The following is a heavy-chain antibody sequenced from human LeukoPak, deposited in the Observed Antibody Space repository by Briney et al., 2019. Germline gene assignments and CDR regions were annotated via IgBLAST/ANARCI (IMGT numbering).Heavy chain of an antibody. J-gene: IGHJ4*02. D-gene: IGHD4-17*01. V-gene: IGHV3-23*01. Sequence: GGTLRLSCAASGFTFSSYGMSWVRQAPGKGLEWVSATSGSGGSTYYADSVKGRFTVSRDNSKNTLYLQMNSLRAEDTAVYYCAKSSGEVILHTPYDQAFDYWGQGTLVTVSS. CDR1: GFTFSSYG. CDR2: TSGSGGST. CDR3: AKSSGEVILHTPYDQAFDY.